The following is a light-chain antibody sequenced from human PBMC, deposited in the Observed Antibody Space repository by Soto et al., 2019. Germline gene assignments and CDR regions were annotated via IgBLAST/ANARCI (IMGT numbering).Light chain of an antibody. CDR3: HSYDTSLSGFYV. CDR1: SSNIGAGYD. V-gene: IGLV1-40*01. Sequence: QSVLTQPPSVSGAPGQRVTISCTGSSSNIGAGYDVHWYQQVPGTAPKLLIYGNSNRPSGVPDRFSGSKSGTSASLAITGLQAEDEADYYCHSYDTSLSGFYVFGTGTKLTVL. CDR2: GNS. J-gene: IGLJ1*01.